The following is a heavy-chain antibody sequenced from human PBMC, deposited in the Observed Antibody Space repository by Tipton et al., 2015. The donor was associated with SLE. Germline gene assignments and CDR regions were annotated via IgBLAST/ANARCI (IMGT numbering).Heavy chain of an antibody. J-gene: IGHJ4*02. CDR2: IYHSGST. D-gene: IGHD6-19*01. V-gene: IGHV4-38-2*01. CDR1: GYSISSGYY. CDR3: ARRRVAGARFDY. Sequence: TLSLTCAVSGYSISSGYYWGWIRQPPGKGLEWVGSIYHSGSTYYNPSLKSRVTISVDTSKNQFSLKLSSVTAADTAVYYCARRRVAGARFDYWGQGTLVTVSS.